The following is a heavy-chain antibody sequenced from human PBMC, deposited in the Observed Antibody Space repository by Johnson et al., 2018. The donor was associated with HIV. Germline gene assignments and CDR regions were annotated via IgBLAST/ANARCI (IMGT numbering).Heavy chain of an antibody. CDR1: GFTFSDYY. V-gene: IGHV3-7*01. Sequence: VQLVESGGGLVKPGGSLRLSCAASGFTFSDYYMSWIRQAPGKGLEWVANIKQDGSEKYYVDSVKGRFTISRDNAKNSLYLQMNSLRAEDTAVYYCARGEEMATILIWGQGTMVTVSS. CDR2: IKQDGSEK. CDR3: ARGEEMATILI. J-gene: IGHJ3*02. D-gene: IGHD5-24*01.